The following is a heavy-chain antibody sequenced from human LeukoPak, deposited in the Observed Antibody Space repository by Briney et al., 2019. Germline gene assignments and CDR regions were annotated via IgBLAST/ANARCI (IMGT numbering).Heavy chain of an antibody. J-gene: IGHJ4*02. CDR2: VDQSGST. CDR3: ASVGASHYGDWFFDY. Sequence: SETLSLTCTVSDSSIRSNYLWGWIRQPPGKGLEWIGNVDQSGSTYYNPSLKSRATISLDTSKKPFSLKLTSVTAADTAVYYCASVGASHYGDWFFDYWGQGTLDTVSS. V-gene: IGHV4-38-2*02. CDR1: DSSIRSNYL. D-gene: IGHD4-17*01.